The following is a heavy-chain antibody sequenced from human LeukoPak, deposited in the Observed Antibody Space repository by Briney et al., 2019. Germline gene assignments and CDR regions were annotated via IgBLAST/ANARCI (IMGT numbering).Heavy chain of an antibody. J-gene: IGHJ4*02. CDR2: ISGGGVTT. Sequence: GGSLRLSCVGSGFTSIAYALTWARQAPGKGLEWVSGISGGGVTTYYADSVKGRFTISRDNSKNTLYLQMNSLRADDTAIYYCAKNPMKFRIAVGLDYWGQGTLVTVSS. CDR3: AKNPMKFRIAVGLDY. V-gene: IGHV3-23*01. CDR1: GFTSIAYA. D-gene: IGHD6-19*01.